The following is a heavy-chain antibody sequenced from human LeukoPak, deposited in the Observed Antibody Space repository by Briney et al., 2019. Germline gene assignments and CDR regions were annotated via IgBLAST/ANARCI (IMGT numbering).Heavy chain of an antibody. V-gene: IGHV1-46*01. CDR3: ARPLNAYGDWKLLDY. D-gene: IGHD4-17*01. CDR2: INPSGGST. J-gene: IGHJ4*02. CDR1: GYTFTRYY. Sequence: ASVKVSCKASGYTFTRYYMHWVRQAPGQGLEWMGIINPSGGSTSYAQKFQGRVTMTRDTSTSTVYMELSSLRSEDTAVYYCARPLNAYGDWKLLDYWGQGTLVTVSS.